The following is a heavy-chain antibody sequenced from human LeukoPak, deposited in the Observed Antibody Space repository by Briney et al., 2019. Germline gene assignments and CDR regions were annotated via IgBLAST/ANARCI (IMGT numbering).Heavy chain of an antibody. D-gene: IGHD3-22*01. CDR1: GFTFDDYT. J-gene: IGHJ6*02. CDR3: AKDLSSAITSALVLDV. V-gene: IGHV3-9*01. CDR2: ITWNRDNI. Sequence: GGSLRLSCAASGFTFDDYTMHWVRQAPGKGLEWVSGITWNRDNIGYGDSVKGRFTISRDNVKNALYLQMNSLRPEDTALYYCAKDLSSAITSALVLDVWGQGTTVIVSS.